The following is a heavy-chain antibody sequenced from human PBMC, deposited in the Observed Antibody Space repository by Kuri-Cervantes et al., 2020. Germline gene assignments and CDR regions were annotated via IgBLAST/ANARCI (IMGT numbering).Heavy chain of an antibody. CDR2: IKSKTDGGTT. CDR1: GFTFSNAW. V-gene: IGHV3-15*01. D-gene: IGHD2-15*01. CDR3: ATDLRYCSGGTCYGILDC. Sequence: GGSLRLSCAASGFTFSNAWMSWVRQAPGKGLEWVGRIKSKTDGGTTDCAAPVKGRFTISRDDSKNTLYLQMNSLRAEDTAVYYCATDLRYCSGGTCYGILDCWGQGTLVTVSS. J-gene: IGHJ4*02.